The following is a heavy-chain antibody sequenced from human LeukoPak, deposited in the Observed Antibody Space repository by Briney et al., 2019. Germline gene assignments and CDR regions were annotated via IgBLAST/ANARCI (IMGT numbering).Heavy chain of an antibody. CDR1: GFTFDDYA. J-gene: IGHJ5*02. D-gene: IGHD2-15*01. CDR2: ISWNSDII. Sequence: SLRLSCAASGFTFDDYAMHWVRQGPGKGLEWVSGISWNSDIIGYADSVKGRFTISRDNAKKSLYLQMNSLRVEDMALYYCARWPEGPWGQGTLVTVSS. CDR3: ARWPEGP. V-gene: IGHV3-9*03.